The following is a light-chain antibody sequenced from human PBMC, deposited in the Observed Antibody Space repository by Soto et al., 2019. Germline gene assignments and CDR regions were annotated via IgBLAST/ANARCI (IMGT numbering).Light chain of an antibody. V-gene: IGKV1-5*03. CDR3: QQYNSYPWT. CDR2: KAS. CDR1: QSISSW. Sequence: DIQMTQSPSTLSASVGDRVTITCRASQSISSWLAWYQQKPGKAPKLLIYKASSLESGVPSRFSGRGSGTECTLTISSLKPDDFATYYCQQYNSYPWTFGQGTKVEIK. J-gene: IGKJ1*01.